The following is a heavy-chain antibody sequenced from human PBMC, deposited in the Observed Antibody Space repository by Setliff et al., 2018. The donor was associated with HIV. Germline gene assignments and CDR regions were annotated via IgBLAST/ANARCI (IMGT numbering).Heavy chain of an antibody. D-gene: IGHD3-16*01. CDR1: GYTFTGYF. Sequence: GASVKVSCKASGYTFTGYFIHWVRLAPGQGLEWMGWINPNTGATHYAQKFQGRVTLTRDTSISTAYMELNRLRSDDTAVYYCARSYIAFLSTLYYGMDVWGQGTTVTVSS. CDR2: INPNTGAT. CDR3: ARSYIAFLSTLYYGMDV. V-gene: IGHV1-2*02. J-gene: IGHJ6*02.